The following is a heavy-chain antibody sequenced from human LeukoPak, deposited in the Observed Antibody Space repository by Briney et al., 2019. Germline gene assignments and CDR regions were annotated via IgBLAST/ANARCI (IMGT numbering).Heavy chain of an antibody. V-gene: IGHV3-21*01. Sequence: GGSLRLSCAASGFTFSRHSMNWVRQAPGKGLEWVSSISSSSSIYIYYADSVKGRFTISRDNAKNSLFLQMNSLRAEDTAVFYCARGVSGYFDSSGRHYWGQGTLVTVSS. D-gene: IGHD3-22*01. CDR1: GFTFSRHS. CDR3: ARGVSGYFDSSGRHY. CDR2: ISSSSSIYI. J-gene: IGHJ4*02.